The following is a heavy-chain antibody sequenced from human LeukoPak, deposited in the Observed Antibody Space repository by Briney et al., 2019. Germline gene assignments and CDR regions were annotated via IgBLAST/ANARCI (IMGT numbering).Heavy chain of an antibody. Sequence: SETLSLTCTVSGGSISSGDYYWSWIRQPPGKSLEWNGYIYYSGSTYYNPSLKSRVTISVDTSKNQFSLKLSSVTAADTAVYYCARVVLDYGETDAFDIWGQGTMVTVSS. D-gene: IGHD4-17*01. CDR2: IYYSGST. CDR1: GGSISSGDYY. V-gene: IGHV4-30-4*08. J-gene: IGHJ3*02. CDR3: ARVVLDYGETDAFDI.